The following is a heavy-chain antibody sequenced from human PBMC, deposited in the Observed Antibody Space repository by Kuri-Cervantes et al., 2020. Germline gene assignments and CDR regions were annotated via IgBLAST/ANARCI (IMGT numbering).Heavy chain of an antibody. CDR1: GGSFSGYY. CDR2: INHSGST. CDR3: ARGTNKLVVVPADILPYYYYYYMDV. J-gene: IGHJ6*03. Sequence: SETLSLTCAVYGGSFSGYYWSWIRQPPGKGLERIGEINHSGSTNYNPSLKSRVTISVDTSKNQFSLKLSSVTAADTAVYYCARGTNKLVVVPADILPYYYYYYMDVWGKGTTVTVSS. D-gene: IGHD2-2*01. V-gene: IGHV4-34*01.